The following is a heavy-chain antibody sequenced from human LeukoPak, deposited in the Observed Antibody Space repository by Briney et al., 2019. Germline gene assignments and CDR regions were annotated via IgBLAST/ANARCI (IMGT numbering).Heavy chain of an antibody. J-gene: IGHJ2*01. Sequence: SETLSLTCTVSGGSISSYYWSWIRQPAGKGLEWIGRIYASGSTNYNPSLKSRVTMSVDTSKNQFSLKLSPVTAADTAVYYCARSYGSGTQSWYFDLWGRGTLVTVSS. V-gene: IGHV4-4*07. CDR1: GGSISSYY. CDR2: IYASGST. D-gene: IGHD3-10*01. CDR3: ARSYGSGTQSWYFDL.